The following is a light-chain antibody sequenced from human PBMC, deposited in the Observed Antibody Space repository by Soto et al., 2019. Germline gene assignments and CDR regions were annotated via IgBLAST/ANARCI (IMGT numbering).Light chain of an antibody. CDR1: SSDIGAYNF. J-gene: IGLJ2*01. V-gene: IGLV2-14*03. Sequence: QSVLTQPASLSGSPGQSISISCSGTSSDIGAYNFVSWYQQHPGKAPKLMLYDVNLRPSGVSNRFSGSKSGNTASLTISGLQAEDEADYYCTSWTTSTTMIFGGGTKVTVL. CDR2: DVN. CDR3: TSWTTSTTMI.